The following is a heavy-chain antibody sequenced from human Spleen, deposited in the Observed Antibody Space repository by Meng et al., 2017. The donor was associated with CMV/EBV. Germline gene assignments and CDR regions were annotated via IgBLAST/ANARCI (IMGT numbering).Heavy chain of an antibody. D-gene: IGHD3-22*01. CDR1: GGSISSYY. CDR2: IYYSGGT. J-gene: IGHJ4*02. Sequence: SETLSLTCTVSGGSISSYYWSWIRQPPGKGLEWIGYIYYSGGTNYNPSLKSRLTMSVDTSKNQFSLKLSSVTAADTAVYYCASRDSSGYYPSVDYWGQGTLVTVSS. CDR3: ASRDSSGYYPSVDY. V-gene: IGHV4-59*01.